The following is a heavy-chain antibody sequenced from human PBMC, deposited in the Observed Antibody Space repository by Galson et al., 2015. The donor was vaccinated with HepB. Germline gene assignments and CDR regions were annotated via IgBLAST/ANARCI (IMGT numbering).Heavy chain of an antibody. J-gene: IGHJ3*02. CDR1: GFTFSSYS. Sequence: SLRLSCAASGFTFSSYSMNWVRKAPGKGLAGVSYITSSSSTIYYADSVKGRFTISRDNAKNSLYLQMDSLRGEDTAVYYCAREIHCRGITCYDAFDIWAQGTMVTVSS. CDR3: AREIHCRGITCYDAFDI. D-gene: IGHD2-2*01. V-gene: IGHV3-48*01. CDR2: ITSSSSTI.